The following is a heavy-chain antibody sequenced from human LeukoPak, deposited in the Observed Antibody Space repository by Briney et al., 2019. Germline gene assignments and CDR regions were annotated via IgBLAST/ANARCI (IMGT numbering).Heavy chain of an antibody. V-gene: IGHV3-21*01. J-gene: IGHJ4*02. Sequence: GGSLRLSCAASRVTFSSYSMNWVRQAPGKGLEWVSSISSSSSYIYYADSVKGRFTISRDNAKNSLYLQMNSLRAEDTAVYYCASLGGLWFGTDYWGQGTLVTVSS. D-gene: IGHD3-10*01. CDR1: RVTFSSYS. CDR3: ASLGGLWFGTDY. CDR2: ISSSSSYI.